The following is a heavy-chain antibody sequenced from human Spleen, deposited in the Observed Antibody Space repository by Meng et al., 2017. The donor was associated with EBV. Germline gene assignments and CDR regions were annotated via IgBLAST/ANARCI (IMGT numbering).Heavy chain of an antibody. V-gene: IGHV4-4*02. J-gene: IGHJ5*02. CDR3: ARTIYGDYPRIDP. CDR1: GGSISSGNW. CDR2: IFHTETT. Sequence: QGQLQESGPGLLKPSGTLILTCVVSGGSISSGNWWSWVRQPPGKGLEWIGEIFHTETTNYNPSLKGRVTVSLDKSRNQFFLKLSSVTAADTAVYYCARTIYGDYPRIDPWGQGTLVTVSS. D-gene: IGHD4-17*01.